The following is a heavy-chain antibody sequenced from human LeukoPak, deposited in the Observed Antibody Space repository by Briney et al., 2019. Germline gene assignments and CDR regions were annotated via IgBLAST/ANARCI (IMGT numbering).Heavy chain of an antibody. V-gene: IGHV1-69*13. D-gene: IGHD3-10*01. J-gene: IGHJ4*02. Sequence: ASVKVSCKASGGTFSSYAISWVRQAPGQGLEWMGGIIPIFGTANYAQKFQGRVTITADESTSTAYMELSSLRSEDTAVYYCARYYYGSGSLYYFDYWGQGTLVTVSS. CDR2: IIPIFGTA. CDR1: GGTFSSYA. CDR3: ARYYYGSGSLYYFDY.